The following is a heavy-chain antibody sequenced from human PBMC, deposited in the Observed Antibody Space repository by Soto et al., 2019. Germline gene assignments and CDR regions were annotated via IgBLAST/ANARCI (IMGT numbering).Heavy chain of an antibody. CDR2: IIAYNGNT. J-gene: IGHJ4*02. CDR3: ATAYYRKGFGGYRLSEY. V-gene: IGHV1-18*04. Sequence: ASVKVSCKASGCTFTSYGISWVRQAPGQGLEWMGWIIAYNGNTNYAQKFQGRVTMTADTSTSTAYMELSSLRSDDTAVYYCATAYYRKGFGGYRLSEYWGQGTLVTVSS. CDR1: GCTFTSYG. D-gene: IGHD6-13*01.